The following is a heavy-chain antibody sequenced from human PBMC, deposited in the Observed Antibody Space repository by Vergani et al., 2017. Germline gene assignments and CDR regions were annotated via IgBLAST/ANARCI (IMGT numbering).Heavy chain of an antibody. CDR2: IYYRGST. D-gene: IGHD6-19*01. V-gene: IGHV4-39*01. CDR3: ARHSSVEWLVKLGWIDP. J-gene: IGHJ5*02. Sequence: QLPLQESGPGLVKPSATLSLTCSVSGASIRSSNYYWGWIRQPPGKGLEWIASIYYRGSTYYNPSLKSRVTISVDPSKNQFSLKLSSVTAADTAVYFCARHSSVEWLVKLGWIDPWGQGILVTVSS. CDR1: GASIRSSNYY.